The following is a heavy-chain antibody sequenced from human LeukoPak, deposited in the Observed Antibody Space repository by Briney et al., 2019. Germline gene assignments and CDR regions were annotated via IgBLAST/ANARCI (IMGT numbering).Heavy chain of an antibody. CDR1: GYTFTGYF. CDR3: ARDERYDSSGYPFDY. Sequence: ASVKVSCKASGYTFTGYFMHWVRQAPGQGLEWMGWINPNSGGTNYAQKFQGRVTMIRDTSISTAYMELSRLRSDDTAVYYCARDERYDSSGYPFDYWGQGTLVTVSS. D-gene: IGHD3-22*01. V-gene: IGHV1-2*02. J-gene: IGHJ4*02. CDR2: INPNSGGT.